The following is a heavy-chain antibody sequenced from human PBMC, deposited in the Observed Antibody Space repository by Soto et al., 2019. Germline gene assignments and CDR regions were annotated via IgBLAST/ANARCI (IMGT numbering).Heavy chain of an antibody. CDR1: GGSFSGYY. CDR3: ARRITMVRGVRGGFDP. V-gene: IGHV4-34*01. Sequence: SETLSLTCAVYGGSFSGYYWSWIRQPPGKGLEWIGEINHSGSTNYNPSLKSRVTISVGTSKNQFSLKLSSVTAADTAVYYCARRITMVRGVRGGFDPWGQETLVTVSS. J-gene: IGHJ5*02. D-gene: IGHD3-10*01. CDR2: INHSGST.